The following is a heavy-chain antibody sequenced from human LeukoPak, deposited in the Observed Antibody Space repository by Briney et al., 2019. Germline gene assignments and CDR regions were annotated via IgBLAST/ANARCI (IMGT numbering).Heavy chain of an antibody. CDR2: INHSGST. CDR1: GGSFSGYY. Sequence: PSETLSLTCAVYGGSFSGYYWSWIRQPPGKGLEWIGEINHSGSTNYNPSLKSRVTISVDTSENQFSLKLSSVTAADTAVYYCARGSSRGFGVVIIRLYFDYWGQGTLVTVSS. V-gene: IGHV4-34*01. CDR3: ARGSSRGFGVVIIRLYFDY. J-gene: IGHJ4*02. D-gene: IGHD3-3*01.